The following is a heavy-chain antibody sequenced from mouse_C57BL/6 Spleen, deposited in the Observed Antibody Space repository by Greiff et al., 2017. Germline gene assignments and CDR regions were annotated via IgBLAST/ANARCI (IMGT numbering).Heavy chain of an antibody. CDR1: GYTFTSYW. Sequence: VQLQQSGAELVKPGASVKMSCKASGYTFTSYWITWVKQRPGQGLEWIGDIYPGSGSTNYNEKFKSKATLTVDTSSSTAYMQLSSLTSEDSAVYYCARGNYDYDESSYYFDYWGQGTTLTVSS. V-gene: IGHV1-55*01. D-gene: IGHD2-4*01. J-gene: IGHJ2*01. CDR2: IYPGSGST. CDR3: ARGNYDYDESSYYFDY.